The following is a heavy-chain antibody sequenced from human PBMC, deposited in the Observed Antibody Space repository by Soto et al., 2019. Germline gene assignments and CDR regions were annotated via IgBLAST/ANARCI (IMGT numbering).Heavy chain of an antibody. Sequence: QVQLQESGPGLVKPSGTLSLTCAVSGGSISSSNWWSWVRQHPGKGLEGIGEIYHSGSTNYNQSLNRRATRSVHRYKNQFSLKLIPVTAADTAVYYCAGGLRELSLLDYWGQGNLVTV. V-gene: IGHV4-4*02. J-gene: IGHJ4*02. CDR1: GGSISSSNW. CDR3: AGGLRELSLLDY. CDR2: IYHSGST. D-gene: IGHD3-16*02.